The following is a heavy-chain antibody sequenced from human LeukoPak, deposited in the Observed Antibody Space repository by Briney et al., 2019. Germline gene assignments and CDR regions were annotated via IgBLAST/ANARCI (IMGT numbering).Heavy chain of an antibody. J-gene: IGHJ3*02. CDR2: ISYDGSNK. Sequence: GGALRLSCAASGFTFSSYGMHWVRQAPGKGLGWVAVISYDGSNKYYADSVKGRFTISRDNSKNTRYLQMNSLRAEDTAVYYCAKDALPLERRSSDAFDIWGQGTMVTVSS. D-gene: IGHD1-1*01. CDR1: GFTFSSYG. V-gene: IGHV3-30*18. CDR3: AKDALPLERRSSDAFDI.